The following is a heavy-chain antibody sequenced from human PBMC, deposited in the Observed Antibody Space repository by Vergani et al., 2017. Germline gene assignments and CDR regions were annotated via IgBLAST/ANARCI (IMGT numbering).Heavy chain of an antibody. V-gene: IGHV1-69*18. J-gene: IGHJ4*02. CDR2: IIPIFGTA. Sequence: QVQLVQSGAEVKKPGASVKVSCKASGYTFTGYYMHWVRQAPGQGLEWMGRIIPIFGTANYAQKFQGRVTITADESTSTAYMELSSLRSEDTAVYYCARDPPYEDDYGDYVGYWGQGTLVTVSS. CDR1: GYTFTGYY. D-gene: IGHD4-17*01. CDR3: ARDPPYEDDYGDYVGY.